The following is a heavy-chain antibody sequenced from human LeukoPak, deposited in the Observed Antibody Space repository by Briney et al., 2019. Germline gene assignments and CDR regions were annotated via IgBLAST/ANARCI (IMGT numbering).Heavy chain of an antibody. Sequence: SETLSLTCTVSGASISISGYCWSWIRQHPGKGLEWIAFISHSRDTYYNTPLKSLLIISIDTSTHQFFLRLTSVTAVDTAVYYCARGGSSGYDFDYWGQGTLVTVSS. CDR1: GASISISGYC. CDR2: ISHSRDT. CDR3: ARGGSSGYDFDY. J-gene: IGHJ4*02. D-gene: IGHD5-12*01. V-gene: IGHV4-31*01.